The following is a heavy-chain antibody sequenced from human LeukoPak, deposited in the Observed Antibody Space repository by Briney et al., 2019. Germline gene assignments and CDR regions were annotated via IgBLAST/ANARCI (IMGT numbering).Heavy chain of an antibody. CDR1: GYGFSDVY. Sequence: GASVKVSCKASGYGFSDVYFNWVRQAPGQGLEWMGWINPHSGATNYAQRFQGRVSMDASIDTAYMELSRLTSDDTAVYYCATSSSVTHTRDPWGQGTLVTV. CDR2: INPHSGAT. D-gene: IGHD5/OR15-5a*01. CDR3: ATSSSVTHTRDP. V-gene: IGHV1-2*02. J-gene: IGHJ5*02.